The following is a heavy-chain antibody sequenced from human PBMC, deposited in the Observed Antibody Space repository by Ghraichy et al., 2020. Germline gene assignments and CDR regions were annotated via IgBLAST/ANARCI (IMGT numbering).Heavy chain of an antibody. CDR2: IYSGGST. V-gene: IGHV3-66*01. D-gene: IGHD4-17*01. Sequence: GGSLRLSCAASRFTVSSNYMSWVRQAPGKGLEWVSVIYSGGSTYYADSVKGRFTISRDNSKNTLYLQMNSLRAEDTAVYYCARGGDYVEGGQSWFDPWGQGTLVTVSS. J-gene: IGHJ5*02. CDR3: ARGGDYVEGGQSWFDP. CDR1: RFTVSSNY.